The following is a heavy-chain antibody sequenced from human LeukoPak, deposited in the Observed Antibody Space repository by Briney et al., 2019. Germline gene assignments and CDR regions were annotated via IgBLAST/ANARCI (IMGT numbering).Heavy chain of an antibody. Sequence: PGGSLRLSCSTSGFTFSSYAMDWVRQAPGKGLEWVSYISRDSDTIYYADTVKGRFTISRDNAKNSLYLQMNSLRAEDTAVYYCAGDGGSQGEFDYWGQGTLVTVSS. V-gene: IGHV3-48*01. CDR3: AGDGGSQGEFDY. D-gene: IGHD3-16*01. CDR2: ISRDSDTI. CDR1: GFTFSSYA. J-gene: IGHJ4*02.